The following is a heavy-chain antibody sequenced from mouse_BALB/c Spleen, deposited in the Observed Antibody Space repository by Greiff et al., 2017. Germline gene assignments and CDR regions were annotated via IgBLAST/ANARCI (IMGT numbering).Heavy chain of an antibody. CDR1: GYAFSSSW. Sequence: VQLQQSGPELVKPGASVKISCKASGYAFSSSWMNWVKQRPGQGLEWIGRIYPGDGDTNYNGKFKGKATLTADKSSSTAYMQLSSLTSVDSAVYFCARGILRMDYWGQGTSVTVSS. J-gene: IGHJ4*01. CDR3: ARGILRMDY. CDR2: IYPGDGDT. V-gene: IGHV1-82*01.